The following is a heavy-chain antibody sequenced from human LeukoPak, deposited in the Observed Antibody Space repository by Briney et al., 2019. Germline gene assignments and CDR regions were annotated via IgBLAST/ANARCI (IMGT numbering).Heavy chain of an antibody. V-gene: IGHV3-53*05. CDR3: AKDSRAVAGPFDY. D-gene: IGHD6-19*01. CDR2: IYSDNT. Sequence: GGSLRLSCTVSGFTVSSNSMSWVRQAPGKGLEWVSFIYSDNTHYSDSVKGRFTISRDNAKNSLYLQMNSLRAEDMALYYCAKDSRAVAGPFDYWGQGTLVTVSS. CDR1: GFTVSSNS. J-gene: IGHJ4*02.